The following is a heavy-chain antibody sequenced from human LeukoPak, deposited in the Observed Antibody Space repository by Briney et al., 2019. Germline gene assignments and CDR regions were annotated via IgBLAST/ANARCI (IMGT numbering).Heavy chain of an antibody. D-gene: IGHD5-18*01. CDR3: ARRPRYDAFDI. CDR1: GGSISSYY. J-gene: IGHJ3*02. V-gene: IGHV4-59*01. CDR2: IYYSGST. Sequence: KPSETLSLTCTVSGGSISSYYWSWIRQPPGKGLEWIGYIYYSGSTNYNPSLKSRVTISVDTSKNQFSLKLSSVTAAGTAVYYCARRPRYDAFDIWGQGTMVTVSS.